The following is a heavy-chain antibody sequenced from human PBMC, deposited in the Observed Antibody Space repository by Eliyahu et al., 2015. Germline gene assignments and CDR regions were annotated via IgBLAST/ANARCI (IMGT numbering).Heavy chain of an antibody. Sequence: QVQLVESGGGVVQPGRSLRLXCXASGXPXXSYGMHWVRQAPGKGLEWVAVIWYDGSNKYYADSVKGRFTISRDNSKNTLYLQMNSLRAEDTAVYYCARDRPYYYYYYMDVWGKGTTVTVSS. D-gene: IGHD6-6*01. V-gene: IGHV3-33*01. CDR1: GXPXXSYG. CDR3: ARDRPYYYYYYMDV. J-gene: IGHJ6*03. CDR2: IWYDGSNK.